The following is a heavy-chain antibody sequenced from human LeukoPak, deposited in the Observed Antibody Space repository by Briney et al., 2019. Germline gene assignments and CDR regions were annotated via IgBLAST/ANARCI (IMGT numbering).Heavy chain of an antibody. CDR1: GFTFSSYS. CDR3: ARRPPWGCSSTSCYDY. D-gene: IGHD2-2*01. V-gene: IGHV3-48*01. CDR2: ISSSSSTI. J-gene: IGHJ4*02. Sequence: PGGSLRLSCAASGFTFSSYSMNWVRQAPGKGLEWVSYISSSSSTIYYADSVKGRFTVSRDNAKNSLYLQMNSLRAEDTAVYYCARRPPWGCSSTSCYDYWGQGTLVTVSS.